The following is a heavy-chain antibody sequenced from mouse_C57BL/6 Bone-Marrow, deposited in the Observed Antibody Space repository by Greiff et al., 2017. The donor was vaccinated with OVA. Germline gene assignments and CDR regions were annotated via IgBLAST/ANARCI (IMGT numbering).Heavy chain of an antibody. CDR2: IYPRSGNT. Sequence: VKLQESGAELARPGASVKLSCKASGYTFTSYGISWVKQRTGQGLEWIGEIYPRSGNTYYNEKFKGKATLTADKSSSTAYMELRSLTSEDSAVYFCARGVGRKGDFDYWGQGTTLTVSS. CDR3: ARGVGRKGDFDY. J-gene: IGHJ2*01. D-gene: IGHD4-1*01. V-gene: IGHV1-81*01. CDR1: GYTFTSYG.